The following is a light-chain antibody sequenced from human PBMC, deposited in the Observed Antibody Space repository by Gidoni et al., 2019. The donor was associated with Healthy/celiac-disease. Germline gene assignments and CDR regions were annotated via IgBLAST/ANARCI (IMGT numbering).Light chain of an antibody. CDR2: AAS. Sequence: MTQSPSSLSASVVDRVTITCRASQSISSYLNWYQQKPGKAPKLLIYAASSLQSGVPSRFSGSGSGTDFTLTISSLQPEDFATYYCQQSYSTPLTFGGGTKVEIK. J-gene: IGKJ4*01. CDR1: QSISSY. V-gene: IGKV1-39*01. CDR3: QQSYSTPLT.